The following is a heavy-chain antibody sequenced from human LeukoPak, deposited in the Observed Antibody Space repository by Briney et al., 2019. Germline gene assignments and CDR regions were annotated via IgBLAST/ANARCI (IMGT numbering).Heavy chain of an antibody. Sequence: SETLSLTCTVSGGSVSSGSYYWGWIRQPPGKGLGWIGYIYDSGSTNYNPSLKRRVTISVDTSKNQFSLKLSSLTAADTAVYYCARVARVNWSGGSCYLFNWFDPWGQGTLVTVSS. D-gene: IGHD2-15*01. V-gene: IGHV4-61*01. CDR2: IYDSGST. CDR1: GGSVSSGSYY. CDR3: ARVARVNWSGGSCYLFNWFDP. J-gene: IGHJ5*02.